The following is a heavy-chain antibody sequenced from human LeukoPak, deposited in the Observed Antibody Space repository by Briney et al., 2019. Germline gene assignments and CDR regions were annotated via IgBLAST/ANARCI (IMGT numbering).Heavy chain of an antibody. D-gene: IGHD3-16*02. Sequence: PSETLSLTCTVSGGSISSGGNYWSWLRQLPGKGLEWIGYIYYVGNTNYNPSLKSRLSMSVDTSNNQFSLRLTSVTAADTAVYYCARVGVIGSTRYFDYWGQGAMVSVSS. V-gene: IGHV4-31*03. J-gene: IGHJ4*02. CDR3: ARVGVIGSTRYFDY. CDR2: IYYVGNT. CDR1: GGSISSGGNY.